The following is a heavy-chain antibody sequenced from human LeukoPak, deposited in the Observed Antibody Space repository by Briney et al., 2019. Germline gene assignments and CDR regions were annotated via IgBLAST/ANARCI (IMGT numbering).Heavy chain of an antibody. CDR2: ISYDGSNK. D-gene: IGHD1-26*01. CDR1: GFTFSSYA. J-gene: IGHJ4*02. CDR3: ARVGIVGAYFDY. V-gene: IGHV3-30-3*01. Sequence: PGGSLRLSCAASGFTFSSYAMHWVRQAPGKGLEWVAVISYDGSNKYYADSVKGRFTISRDNSKNTLYLQMNSLRAEDTAVYYCARVGIVGAYFDYWGQGTLVTVSS.